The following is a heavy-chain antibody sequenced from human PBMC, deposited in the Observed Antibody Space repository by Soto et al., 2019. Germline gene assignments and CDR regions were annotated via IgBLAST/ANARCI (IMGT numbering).Heavy chain of an antibody. D-gene: IGHD6-19*01. Sequence: KTWGTLSLTCTVSGGSISSSSYYWGWIRQPPGKRLEWIGSIYYSGSTYYNPSLKSRVTISVDTSKNQFSLKLSSVTAADTAVYYCARIGRAVAHPSDYYYYYGMDVWGQGTTVTVSS. J-gene: IGHJ6*02. CDR3: ARIGRAVAHPSDYYYYYGMDV. CDR1: GGSISSSSYY. V-gene: IGHV4-39*01. CDR2: IYYSGST.